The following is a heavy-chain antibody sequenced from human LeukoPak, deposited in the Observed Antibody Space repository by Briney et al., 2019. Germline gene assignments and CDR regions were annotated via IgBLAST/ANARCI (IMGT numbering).Heavy chain of an antibody. J-gene: IGHJ5*02. CDR1: GYTFTGYY. CDR3: ATGYYDSSGYFWFDP. CDR2: FDPEDGET. Sequence: GSVKVSCKASGYTFTGYYMHWVRQAPGQGLEWMGGFDPEDGETIYAQKFQGRVTMTEDTSTDTAYMELSSLRSEDTAVYYCATGYYDSSGYFWFDPWGQGTLVTVSS. D-gene: IGHD3-22*01. V-gene: IGHV1-24*01.